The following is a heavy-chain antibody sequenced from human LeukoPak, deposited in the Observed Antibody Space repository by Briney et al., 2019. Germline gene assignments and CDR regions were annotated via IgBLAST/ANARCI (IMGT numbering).Heavy chain of an antibody. CDR1: GYTFTELS. CDR3: ATADSGYSSGWYNWFDP. V-gene: IGHV1-24*01. J-gene: IGHJ5*02. Sequence: ASVKVSCKVSGYTFTELSMHWVRQAPGKGLEWMGGFDPEDGETIYAQKFQGRVTMTEDTSTDTAYMELSSLRSEDTAVYYCATADSGYSSGWYNWFDPWGQGTLVTVSS. CDR2: FDPEDGET. D-gene: IGHD6-19*01.